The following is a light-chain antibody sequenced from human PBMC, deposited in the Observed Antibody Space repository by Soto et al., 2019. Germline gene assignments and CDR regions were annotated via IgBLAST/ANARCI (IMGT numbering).Light chain of an antibody. V-gene: IGKV3-11*01. CDR3: QQRSNWPPEDT. Sequence: EIVLTQSPATLSLSPGERATLSCRASQSVSRYLAWYQQRPGQAPRLLIYDASNRATGIPARFSGSGSGTDFTLTISSLEPEDFAVYYCQQRSNWPPEDTFGQGTKLEIK. J-gene: IGKJ2*01. CDR2: DAS. CDR1: QSVSRY.